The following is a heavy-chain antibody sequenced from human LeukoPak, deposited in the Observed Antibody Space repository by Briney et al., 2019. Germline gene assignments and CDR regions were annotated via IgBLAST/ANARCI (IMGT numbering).Heavy chain of an antibody. J-gene: IGHJ4*02. CDR3: ARGSSLSITMVRTGFEY. D-gene: IGHD3-10*01. CDR2: ITHSGKT. CDR1: GDSLRDSY. Sequence: PSETLSLTCGVYGDSLRDSYWTWLRQPPGKGLEWIGEITHSGKTSYTPSLKSRVTMSIDTSKNQFSLNLTSVTAADTAVYYCARGSSLSITMVRTGFEYWGQGTLVTISS. V-gene: IGHV4-34*01.